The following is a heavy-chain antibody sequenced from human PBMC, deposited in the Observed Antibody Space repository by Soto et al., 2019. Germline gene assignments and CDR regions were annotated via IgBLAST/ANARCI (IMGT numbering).Heavy chain of an antibody. CDR3: ARRARPDFYYRDV. J-gene: IGHJ6*03. D-gene: IGHD6-6*01. V-gene: IGHV3-64*01. CDR1: GFTLSGYA. CDR2: ISSNGVGT. Sequence: EVQLAESGGGLAQPGGSLRLSCAASGFTLSGYAMDWVRQAPGKGLEYVSGISSNGVGTYYANSVQGRFTISRDNSKNTVYLQMGSLRPEDMAVYYCARRARPDFYYRDVGGKGTKVTVSS.